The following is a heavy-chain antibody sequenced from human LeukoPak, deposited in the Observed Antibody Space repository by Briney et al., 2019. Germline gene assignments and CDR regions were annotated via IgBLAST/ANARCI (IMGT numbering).Heavy chain of an antibody. V-gene: IGHV4-59*01. D-gene: IGHD6-13*01. CDR1: GGSISSYY. CDR3: ARVAAQQLGVGFDY. J-gene: IGHJ4*02. CDR2: IYYSGST. Sequence: PSETLSLTCTVSGGSISSYYWSWIRQPPGKGLEWIGYIYYSGSTNYNPSLKSRVTISVDTSKNQFSLKLSSVTAADTAVYYCARVAAQQLGVGFDYWGQGTQVTVSS.